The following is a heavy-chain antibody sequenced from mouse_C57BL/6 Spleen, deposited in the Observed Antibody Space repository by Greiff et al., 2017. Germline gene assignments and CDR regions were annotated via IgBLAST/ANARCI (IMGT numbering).Heavy chain of an antibody. CDR3: ARLQTAQATRGYFDV. V-gene: IGHV1-69*01. J-gene: IGHJ1*03. Sequence: QVHVKQPGAELVMPGASVKLSCKASGYTFTSYWMHWVKQRPGQGLEWIGEIDPSDSYTNYNQKFKGKSTLTVDKSSSTAYMQLSSLTSEDSAVYYCARLQTAQATRGYFDVWGTGTTGTVSS. CDR2: IDPSDSYT. CDR1: GYTFTSYW. D-gene: IGHD3-2*02.